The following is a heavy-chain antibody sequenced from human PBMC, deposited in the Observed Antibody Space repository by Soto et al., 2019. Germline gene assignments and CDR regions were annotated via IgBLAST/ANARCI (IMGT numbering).Heavy chain of an antibody. CDR2: IDPSDSYT. CDR1: GYSCTSYW. V-gene: IGHV5-10-1*01. D-gene: IGHD3-22*01. Sequence: PGESLKISCKGSGYSCTSYWISWVRQMPGKGLEWMGRIDPSDSYTNYSPSFQGHVTISADKSISTAYLQWSSLKASDTAMYYCARLGRLRPPVKSSGYYDRGRYWGQGTLVTVSS. J-gene: IGHJ4*02. CDR3: ARLGRLRPPVKSSGYYDRGRY.